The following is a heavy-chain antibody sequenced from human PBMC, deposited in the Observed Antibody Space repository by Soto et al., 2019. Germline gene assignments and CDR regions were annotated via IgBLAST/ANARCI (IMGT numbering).Heavy chain of an antibody. CDR2: IIPVFGTP. V-gene: IGHV1-69*12. D-gene: IGHD5-12*01. CDR3: AIGAATKIFVVMYDALEL. J-gene: IGHJ3*01. Sequence: QVQLVQSGAEVKRPGSSVKVSCKASGATLDTFINFGITWVRRAPGQGLKWMGGIIPVFGTPHYAQKFQGRLTISADESTRTTYMELSGLRSEDTAIYYCAIGAATKIFVVMYDALELWGQGTMVTVSS. CDR1: GATLDTFINFG.